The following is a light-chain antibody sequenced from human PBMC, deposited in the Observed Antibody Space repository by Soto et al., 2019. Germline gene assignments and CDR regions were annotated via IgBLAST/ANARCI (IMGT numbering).Light chain of an antibody. V-gene: IGKV3-11*01. J-gene: IGKJ2*01. CDR2: DAS. Sequence: EIVLTQSPATLSLSPGERATLSCRASQSVSSYLAWYQQKFGQAPRLLIYDASSRATGIPARFSGSGSGTDFPLTIRILEPEDFAVYYCQQRSNSYTFGQGNKLEIK. CDR1: QSVSSY. CDR3: QQRSNSYT.